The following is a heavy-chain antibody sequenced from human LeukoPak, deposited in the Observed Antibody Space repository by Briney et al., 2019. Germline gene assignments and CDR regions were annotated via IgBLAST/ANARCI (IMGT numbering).Heavy chain of an antibody. J-gene: IGHJ3*02. CDR3: ARDLGGRNAFDI. CDR1: GYTFTSYY. V-gene: IGHV1-46*01. D-gene: IGHD3-16*01. CDR2: INPSGGST. Sequence: ASVKVSCKASGYTFTSYYMHWVRQAPGQGLEWMGIINPSGGSTSCAQKFQGRVTMTRDTSTSTVYMELSSLRSEDTAVYYCARDLGGRNAFDIWGQGTMVTVSS.